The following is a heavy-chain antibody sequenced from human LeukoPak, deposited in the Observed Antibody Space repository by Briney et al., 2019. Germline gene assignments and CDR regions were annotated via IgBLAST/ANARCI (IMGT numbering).Heavy chain of an antibody. V-gene: IGHV3-66*01. J-gene: IGHJ4*02. Sequence: GGSLRLSCAASEFTVSSNYMSWVRQAPGKGLEWVSIIYTGATTYYADSVKGRFTLSRDNSKNTLYLQMNSLRAEDTAMYYCARVASRAFDYWGQGTLVTVSS. CDR2: IYTGATT. CDR1: EFTVSSNY. CDR3: ARVASRAFDY.